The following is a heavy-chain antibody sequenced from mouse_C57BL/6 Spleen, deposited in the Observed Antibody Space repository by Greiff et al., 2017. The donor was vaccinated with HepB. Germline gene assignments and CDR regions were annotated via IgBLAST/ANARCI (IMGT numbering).Heavy chain of an antibody. V-gene: IGHV5-17*01. Sequence: EVMLVESGGGLVKPGGSLKLSCAASGFTFSDYGMHWVRQAPEKGLEWVAYISSGSSTIYYADTVKGRFTISRDNAKNTLFLQMTSLRSEDTAMYYCARPGGTWGYFDVWGTGTTVTVSS. CDR3: ARPGGTWGYFDV. J-gene: IGHJ1*03. CDR2: ISSGSSTI. CDR1: GFTFSDYG. D-gene: IGHD3-3*01.